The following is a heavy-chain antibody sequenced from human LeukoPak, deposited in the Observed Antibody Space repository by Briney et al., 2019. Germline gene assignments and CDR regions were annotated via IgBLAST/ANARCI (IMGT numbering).Heavy chain of an antibody. CDR2: INPNSGGT. D-gene: IGHD1-26*01. V-gene: IGHV1-2*02. CDR3: AMGSYYTHFQH. Sequence: ASVKVSCKASGYTFTGYYMHWVRQAPGQGLEWMGWINPNSGGTNYAQKFQGRVTMTRDTSTSTVYMELSSLRSEDTAVYYCAMGSYYTHFQHWGQGTLVTVSS. CDR1: GYTFTGYY. J-gene: IGHJ1*01.